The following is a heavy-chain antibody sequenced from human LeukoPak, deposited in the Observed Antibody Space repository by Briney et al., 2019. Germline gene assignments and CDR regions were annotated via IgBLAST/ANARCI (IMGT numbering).Heavy chain of an antibody. Sequence: QPGGSLRLSCAASGFTFSSYWMSWVRQAPGKGLEWVANIKQDGSEKYYVDSVKGRFTISRDNAKNSLYLQMNSLRAEDTAVYYCANRGGLGFGAEYYFDYWGQGTLVTVSS. CDR1: GFTFSSYW. V-gene: IGHV3-7*01. CDR3: ANRGGLGFGAEYYFDY. J-gene: IGHJ4*02. CDR2: IKQDGSEK. D-gene: IGHD3-10*01.